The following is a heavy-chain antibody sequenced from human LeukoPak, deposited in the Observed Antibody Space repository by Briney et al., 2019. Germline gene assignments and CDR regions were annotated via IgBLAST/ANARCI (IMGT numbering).Heavy chain of an antibody. CDR1: GGSISSYY. CDR2: IYTTGIT. J-gene: IGHJ4*02. CDR3: ARDGYYYDSSGYYF. V-gene: IGHV4-4*07. D-gene: IGHD3-22*01. Sequence: SETLSLTCTVSGGSISSYYWSWIRQPAGKGLKWIGRIYTTGITNCNPSLKSRVTMSVDTSKNQFSLKLTSVTAADTAVYYCARDGYYYDSSGYYFWGQGTLVTVSS.